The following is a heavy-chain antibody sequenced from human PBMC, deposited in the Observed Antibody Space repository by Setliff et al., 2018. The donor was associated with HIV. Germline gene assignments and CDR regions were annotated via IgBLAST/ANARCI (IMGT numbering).Heavy chain of an antibody. CDR1: GYSFTSYW. CDR2: IYPGDSDT. V-gene: IGHV5-51*01. CDR3: ARGNYDILTGYIGYYDY. Sequence: GESLKISCKGSGYSFTSYWIGWVRQMPGKGLEWMGVIYPGDSDTRYSPSFQGQVTISADKSISTAYLQWSSLKASDTAMYYCARGNYDILTGYIGYYDYWGQGTLVTVSS. D-gene: IGHD3-9*01. J-gene: IGHJ4*02.